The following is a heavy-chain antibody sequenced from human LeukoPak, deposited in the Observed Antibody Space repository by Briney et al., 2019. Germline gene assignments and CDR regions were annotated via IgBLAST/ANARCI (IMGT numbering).Heavy chain of an antibody. V-gene: IGHV4-34*01. CDR1: GGSFSGYY. D-gene: IGHD2-15*01. CDR2: INHSGST. J-gene: IGHJ4*02. CDR3: ASGAIYCSGGSCYSAAVDY. Sequence: SETLSLTCAVYGGSFSGYYWSWIRQPPGKGLEWIGEINHSGSTNYNPSLKSRVTISVDTSKNQFPLKLSSVTAADTAVYYCASGAIYCSGGSCYSAAVDYWGQGTLVTVSS.